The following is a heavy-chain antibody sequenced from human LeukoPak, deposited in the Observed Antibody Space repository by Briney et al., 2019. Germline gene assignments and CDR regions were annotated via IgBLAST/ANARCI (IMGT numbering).Heavy chain of an antibody. CDR1: GFTFSSYS. D-gene: IGHD6-19*01. CDR2: ISSSSSTI. CDR3: ATGKAVVVGLDAFDI. J-gene: IGHJ3*02. V-gene: IGHV3-48*01. Sequence: GGSLRLSCAASGFTFSSYSMNWVRQAPGKGLEWVSYISSSSSTIYYADSVKGRFTISRDNAKNSLYLQMNSLRAEDTAVYYCATGKAVVVGLDAFDIWGQGTMVTVSS.